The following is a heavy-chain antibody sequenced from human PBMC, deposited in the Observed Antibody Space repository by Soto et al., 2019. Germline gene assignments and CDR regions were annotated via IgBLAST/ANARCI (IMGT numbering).Heavy chain of an antibody. D-gene: IGHD2-2*01. J-gene: IGHJ4*02. CDR3: ARVPDLDYCSKTSCLYYFDY. CDR2: IMGNGDTT. Sequence: GGSLRLSCAASGFTFSTYAMSWVRQAPGKGLEWVSTIMGNGDTTYYADSVKGRFIISRDNSKNSLYLQMNSLRAEDTAVYYCARVPDLDYCSKTSCLYYFDYWGQGALVTVSS. CDR1: GFTFSTYA. V-gene: IGHV3-23*01.